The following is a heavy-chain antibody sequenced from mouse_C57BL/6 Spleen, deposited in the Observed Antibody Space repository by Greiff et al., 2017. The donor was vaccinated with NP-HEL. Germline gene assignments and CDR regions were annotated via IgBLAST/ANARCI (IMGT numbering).Heavy chain of an antibody. CDR3: ARGDDGGWFAY. CDR1: GYTFTSYW. Sequence: QVQLQQPGAELVMPGASVKLSCKASGYTFTSYWMHWVKQRPGQGLEWIGEIDPSDSYTTYNQKFKGKSTLTVDKSSSTAYMQLSSLTSEDSAVYYCARGDDGGWFAYWGQGTLVTVSA. J-gene: IGHJ3*01. D-gene: IGHD2-12*01. CDR2: IDPSDSYT. V-gene: IGHV1-69*01.